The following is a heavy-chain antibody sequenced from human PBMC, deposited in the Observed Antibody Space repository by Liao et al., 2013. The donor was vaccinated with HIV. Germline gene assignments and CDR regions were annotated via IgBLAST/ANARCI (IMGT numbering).Heavy chain of an antibody. Sequence: QVQLQESGPGLVKPSETLSLTCTVSGGSISSFYWSWIRQPAGKGLEWIGHIYTSGSTNYNPSLKSRVTMSVDTSKNQFSLKLSSVTAADTAVYYCARDVHYYDSSGYNFFDYWGQGILVTVSS. CDR2: IYTSGST. CDR1: GGSISSFY. CDR3: ARDVHYYDSSGYNFFDY. D-gene: IGHD3-22*01. J-gene: IGHJ4*02. V-gene: IGHV4-4*07.